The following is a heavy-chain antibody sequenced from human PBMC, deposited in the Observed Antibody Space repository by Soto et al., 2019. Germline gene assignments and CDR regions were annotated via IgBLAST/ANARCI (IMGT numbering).Heavy chain of an antibody. D-gene: IGHD2-15*01. CDR2: IYYSGST. CDR1: GDSISSYY. Sequence: SETLSLTCTVSGDSISSYYCSWIRQPPGKGLESIGYIYYSGSTNYNPSLKSRVTISVDTAKNQFSLKLSSVTAADTAVYYCASGGRSYCSGGSCYGLFDYWGQGTLVTVSA. J-gene: IGHJ4*02. V-gene: IGHV4-59*01. CDR3: ASGGRSYCSGGSCYGLFDY.